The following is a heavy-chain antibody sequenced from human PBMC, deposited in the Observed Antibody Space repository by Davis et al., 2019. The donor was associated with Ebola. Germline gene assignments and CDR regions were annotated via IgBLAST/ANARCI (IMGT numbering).Heavy chain of an antibody. CDR2: IYSGGST. D-gene: IGHD3-10*01. CDR3: TRGRYGSGSYPFYFDY. J-gene: IGHJ4*02. CDR1: GFTVSSNY. Sequence: GESLKISCAASGFTVSSNYMSWVRQAPGKGLEWVSVIYSGGSTYYADSVKGRFTISRHNSKNTLYLQMNSLRDEDTAVYYCTRGRYGSGSYPFYFDYWGQGTLVTVSS. V-gene: IGHV3-53*01.